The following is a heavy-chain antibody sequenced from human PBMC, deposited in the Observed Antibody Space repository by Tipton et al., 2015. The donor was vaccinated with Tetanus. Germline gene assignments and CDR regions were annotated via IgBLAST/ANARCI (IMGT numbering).Heavy chain of an antibody. CDR3: ARGPYHYGDYYFDY. CDR1: GFTFSRYA. CDR2: ISYDGNNK. J-gene: IGHJ4*02. Sequence: SLRLSCAASGFTFSRYAMQWVRQAPGKGLEWVAIISYDGNNKYYADSVKGRFTISRDNSKNTLYLQMDSLRAEDTAVYYCARGPYHYGDYYFDYWGRGTLVTVSS. V-gene: IGHV3-30-3*01. D-gene: IGHD4-17*01.